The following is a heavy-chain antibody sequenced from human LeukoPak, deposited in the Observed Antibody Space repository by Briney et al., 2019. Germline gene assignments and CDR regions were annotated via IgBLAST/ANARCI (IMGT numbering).Heavy chain of an antibody. CDR3: ARDRESSGWSPFDY. V-gene: IGHV3-64*01. J-gene: IGHJ4*02. D-gene: IGHD6-19*01. CDR2: ISSNGGST. Sequence: GGSLRLSCAASGFTFSSYAMHWVRQAPGKGLEYVSAISSNGGSTYYANSVKGRFTISRDNSKNTLYLQMGSLRAEDMAVYYCARDRESSGWSPFDYWGQGTLVTVSS. CDR1: GFTFSSYA.